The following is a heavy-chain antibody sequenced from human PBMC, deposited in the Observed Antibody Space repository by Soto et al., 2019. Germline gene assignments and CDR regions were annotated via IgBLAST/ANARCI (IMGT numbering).Heavy chain of an antibody. CDR3: ASLFRGGRYFDGLPPHFIVLDI. CDR2: ISAYNGNT. Sequence: GASVKVSCKASGYTFTSYGISWVRQAPGQGLEWMGWISAYNGNTNYAQKLQGRVTMTTDTSTSTAYMELRSLRSDDTAVNYCASLFRGGRYFDGLPPHFIVLDIGAKGTMVPVSS. CDR1: GYTFTSYG. D-gene: IGHD3-9*01. V-gene: IGHV1-18*01. J-gene: IGHJ3*02.